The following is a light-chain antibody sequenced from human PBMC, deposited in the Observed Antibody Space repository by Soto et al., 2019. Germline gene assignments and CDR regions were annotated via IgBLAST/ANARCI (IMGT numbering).Light chain of an antibody. Sequence: EIVMTQSPATLSVSPGETATLACRASQSVSSNLAWYQQKPGQVPRLLIYGASTRATGIPARFGGSGSGTEFTLTISCLQFEDFAVYYCQQYNNWPYTFGQGTELGIK. CDR2: GAS. J-gene: IGKJ2*01. V-gene: IGKV3-15*01. CDR1: QSVSSN. CDR3: QQYNNWPYT.